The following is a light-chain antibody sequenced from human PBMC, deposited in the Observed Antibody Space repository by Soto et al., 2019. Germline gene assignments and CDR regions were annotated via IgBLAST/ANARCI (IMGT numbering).Light chain of an antibody. CDR3: QQYIDWPQT. Sequence: EVVMTQSPATLSVSPGERATLSCRASQSVSSNLAWYQQKPGQAPRLLIYGASTRATAFPARFSGSGSGTEFTLTIGSLQSEDFAVYYCQQYIDWPQTFGQGTKVDIK. J-gene: IGKJ1*01. CDR2: GAS. CDR1: QSVSSN. V-gene: IGKV3-15*01.